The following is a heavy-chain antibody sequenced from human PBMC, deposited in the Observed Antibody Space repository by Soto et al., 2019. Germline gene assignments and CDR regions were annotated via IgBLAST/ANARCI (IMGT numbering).Heavy chain of an antibody. J-gene: IGHJ3*02. Sequence: QVQLQQWGAGLLKPSETLSLTCAVYGGSFSGYYCSWIRQPPGKGLDWIGEINHSGSTNYNPSLTSRVTISVDTSKNQFSLKLRSVTAAATDVYYCAREVTMVRGVTSDAFDIWGQGTMVTVSS. V-gene: IGHV4-34*01. D-gene: IGHD3-10*01. CDR3: AREVTMVRGVTSDAFDI. CDR1: GGSFSGYY. CDR2: INHSGST.